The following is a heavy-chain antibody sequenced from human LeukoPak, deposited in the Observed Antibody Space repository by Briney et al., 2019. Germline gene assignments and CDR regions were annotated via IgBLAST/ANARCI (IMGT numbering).Heavy chain of an antibody. CDR2: ISSSGSTI. V-gene: IGHV3-11*04. Sequence: GGSLRLSCAASGFPFSDYYMSWIRQAPGEGLEWVSYISSSGSTIYYADSVKGRFTISRDNAKNSLYLQMNSLRAEDTAVYYCARRPSLWLVDYWGQGTLVTVSS. CDR3: ARRPSLWLVDY. D-gene: IGHD6-19*01. CDR1: GFPFSDYY. J-gene: IGHJ4*02.